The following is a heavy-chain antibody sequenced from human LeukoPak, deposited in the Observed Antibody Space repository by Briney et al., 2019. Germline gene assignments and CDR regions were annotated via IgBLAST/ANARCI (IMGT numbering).Heavy chain of an antibody. CDR1: GFTFSSYA. CDR3: AKVGSSSSGWL. CDR2: ISGSGGST. Sequence: HPGGSLRLSCAASGFTFSSYAMSWVRQAPGKGLEWVSAISGSGGSTYYADSVKGRFTTSRDNSKNTLYLQMNSLRAEDTAVYYCAKVGSSSSGWLWGQGTLVTVSS. V-gene: IGHV3-23*01. J-gene: IGHJ4*02. D-gene: IGHD6-19*01.